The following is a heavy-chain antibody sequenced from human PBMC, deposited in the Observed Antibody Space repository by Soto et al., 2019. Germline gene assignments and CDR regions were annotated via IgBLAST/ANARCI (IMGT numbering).Heavy chain of an antibody. D-gene: IGHD6-25*01. CDR3: VRRVLTGYHNYGLDV. Sequence: QVQLQQWGAGLLKPSETLSLTCAVSGGSFSGYYWNWIRQSPGKGLEWIGEINHSGSTHYNPSLTCRIGISGDTSKTLSSLKLNSVTAADTRVCYCVRRVLTGYHNYGLDVWGQGTTVTVSS. CDR2: INHSGST. V-gene: IGHV4-34*01. J-gene: IGHJ6*02. CDR1: GGSFSGYY.